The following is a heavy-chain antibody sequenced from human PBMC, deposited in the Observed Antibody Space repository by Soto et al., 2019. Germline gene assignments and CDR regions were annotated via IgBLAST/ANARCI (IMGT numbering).Heavy chain of an antibody. J-gene: IGHJ4*02. V-gene: IGHV3-74*01. Sequence: EVQLVESGGGLVQPGGSLRLSCAASGFTFSSYWRHWVRQAPGKGLVWVSRINSDGSSTSYADSVKGRFTISRDNAKNTLYLQMTRLRAEDTAVYYCASFGWLSTFDYWGQGTLVTVSS. CDR3: ASFGWLSTFDY. D-gene: IGHD3-22*01. CDR2: INSDGSST. CDR1: GFTFSSYW.